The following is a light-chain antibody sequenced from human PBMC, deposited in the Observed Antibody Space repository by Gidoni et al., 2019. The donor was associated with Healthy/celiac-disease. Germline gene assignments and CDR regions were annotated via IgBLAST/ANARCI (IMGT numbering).Light chain of an antibody. CDR1: QSVSSN. J-gene: IGKJ4*01. CDR2: GAS. CDR3: QQYNNWLRGLT. Sequence: EIVMTQSPATLSVSPGERATLSCRASQSVSSNLAWYQQKPGQAPRLLIYGASTRATGIPARFSGSGSGTEFNLTISSLQSEDFAVYYCQQYNNWLRGLTFGGGTKVEIK. V-gene: IGKV3-15*01.